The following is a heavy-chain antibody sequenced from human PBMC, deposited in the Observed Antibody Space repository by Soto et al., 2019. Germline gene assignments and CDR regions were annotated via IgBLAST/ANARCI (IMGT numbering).Heavy chain of an antibody. Sequence: EVQLVVSGGGLVQPGGSLRLSCAASGFTFSSYSMNWIRQAPGKGLEWVSYISSSSPTIYYADSVKGRFTISRDNAKNSLYLQMNSLRDEDTAVYYCARSGDVPPYSFDYWGQGTLVTVSS. CDR3: ARSGDVPPYSFDY. J-gene: IGHJ4*02. CDR1: GFTFSSYS. D-gene: IGHD3-10*01. CDR2: ISSSSPTI. V-gene: IGHV3-48*02.